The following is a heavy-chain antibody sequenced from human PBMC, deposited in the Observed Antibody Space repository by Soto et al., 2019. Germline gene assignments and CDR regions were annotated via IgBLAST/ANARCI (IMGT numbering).Heavy chain of an antibody. CDR1: GLTFRSYS. J-gene: IGHJ6*04. CDR2: ISSSSSYI. CDR3: ARDVGANGYYYYGTDV. D-gene: IGHD1-26*01. V-gene: IGHV3-21*01. Sequence: WGPLRLSCAASGLTFRSYSMTWVRQAPGKGLEWVSSISSSSSYIYYADSVKGRFTISRDNAKNSLYLQMNSLRAEDTAVYYCARDVGANGYYYYGTDVWGKGNTVTVSS.